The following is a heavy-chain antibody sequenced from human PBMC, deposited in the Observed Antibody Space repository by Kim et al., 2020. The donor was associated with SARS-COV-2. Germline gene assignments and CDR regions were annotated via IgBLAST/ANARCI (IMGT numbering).Heavy chain of an antibody. D-gene: IGHD3-9*01. CDR3: AGSLRYFDWPRSRAFDY. Sequence: SETLSLTCTVSGGSISSGSYYWSWIRQPAGKGLEWIGRIYTSGSTNYNPSLKSRVTISVDTSKNQFSLKLSSVTAADTAVYYCAGSLRYFDWPRSRAFDYWGPGTLVTVSS. CDR2: IYTSGST. J-gene: IGHJ4*02. V-gene: IGHV4-61*02. CDR1: GGSISSGSYY.